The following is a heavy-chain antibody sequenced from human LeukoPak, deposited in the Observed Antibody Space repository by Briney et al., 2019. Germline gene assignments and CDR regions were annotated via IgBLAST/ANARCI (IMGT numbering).Heavy chain of an antibody. CDR3: ATLYYYDSSGYFDY. CDR2: IKQDGSEK. Sequence: PSETLSLTCTVSGGSISSSSYYWGWVRQAPGKGLEWVANIKQDGSEKYYVDSVKGRFTISRDNSKNTLYLQMNSLRAEDTAVYYCATLYYYDSSGYFDYWGQGTLVTVSS. V-gene: IGHV3-7*01. D-gene: IGHD3-22*01. CDR1: GGSISSSSYY. J-gene: IGHJ4*02.